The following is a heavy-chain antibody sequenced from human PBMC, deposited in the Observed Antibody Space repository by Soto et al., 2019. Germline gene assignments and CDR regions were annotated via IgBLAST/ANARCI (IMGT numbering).Heavy chain of an antibody. CDR1: VGSISSSNW. Sequence: ETLSLTCAVPVGSISSSNWWSCVRQPPGKGLEWIGEIYHSGSTNYNPSLKSRVTISVDKSKNQFSLKLSSVTAADTAVYYCARDISGSYPGYYYYYGMDVWGQGTTVTVSS. J-gene: IGHJ6*02. CDR3: ARDISGSYPGYYYYYGMDV. D-gene: IGHD3-10*01. CDR2: IYHSGST. V-gene: IGHV4-4*02.